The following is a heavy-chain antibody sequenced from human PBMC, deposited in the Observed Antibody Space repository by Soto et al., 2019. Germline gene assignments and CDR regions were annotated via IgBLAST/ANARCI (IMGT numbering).Heavy chain of an antibody. CDR3: AREEAQYQLLHSYYYMDV. J-gene: IGHJ6*03. V-gene: IGHV1-69*08. Sequence: QVQLVQSGAEVKKPGSSVKVSCKASGGTFSSYTINWVRQAPGQGLEWMGRIIPIFGMANYAQKFQGRDTITADESTTTAYMQRRSRRSEYTGLYYCAREEAQYQLLHSYYYMDVWGKGTTVTVSS. CDR1: GGTFSSYT. CDR2: IIPIFGMA. D-gene: IGHD2-2*01.